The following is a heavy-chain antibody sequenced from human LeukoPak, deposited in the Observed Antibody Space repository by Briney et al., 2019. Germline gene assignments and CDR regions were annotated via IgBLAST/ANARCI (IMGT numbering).Heavy chain of an antibody. D-gene: IGHD2-15*01. J-gene: IGHJ1*01. V-gene: IGHV3-23*01. Sequence: PGGSLRLSCAASGFTFSSYVVSWVRQAPGKGLEWVSAISGSGGATYYADSVKGRFTISRDNSKNTLYLQMNSLRADDTAVYYCAKDSSSPFQHWGQGTLVTVSS. CDR3: AKDSSSPFQH. CDR1: GFTFSSYV. CDR2: ISGSGGAT.